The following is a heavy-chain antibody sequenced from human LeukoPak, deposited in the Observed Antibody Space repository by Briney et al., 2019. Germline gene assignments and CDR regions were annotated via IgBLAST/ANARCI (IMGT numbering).Heavy chain of an antibody. J-gene: IGHJ3*02. V-gene: IGHV3-7*01. Sequence: PGGSLRLSCAASGFTFSSYWMSWVRQAPGKGLEWVANIKQDGSEKYYVDSVKGRFTISRDNAKNSLYLQMNSLRAEDTAVYYCARERVADYGDRVAFDIWGQGTMVTVSS. CDR3: ARERVADYGDRVAFDI. CDR2: IKQDGSEK. CDR1: GFTFSSYW. D-gene: IGHD4-17*01.